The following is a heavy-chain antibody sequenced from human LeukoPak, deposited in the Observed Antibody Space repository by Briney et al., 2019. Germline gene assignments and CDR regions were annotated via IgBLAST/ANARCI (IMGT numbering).Heavy chain of an antibody. D-gene: IGHD6-19*01. CDR1: GFTVRSNY. J-gene: IGHJ4*02. CDR3: ARLTVSGQLDY. Sequence: GGSLRLSCAASGFTVRSNYMNWVRRAPGKGLEWVSDIYSDGSTYYADSVKGRFTISRDFSKNTLYLQMNSLRVEDTAVYYCARLTVSGQLDYWGQGTLVTVSS. CDR2: IYSDGST. V-gene: IGHV3-66*01.